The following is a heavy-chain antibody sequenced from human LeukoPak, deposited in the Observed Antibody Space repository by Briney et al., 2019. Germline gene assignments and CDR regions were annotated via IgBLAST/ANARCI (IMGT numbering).Heavy chain of an antibody. CDR3: TSGTIGPGSNMDV. D-gene: IGHD1-26*01. V-gene: IGHV3-73*01. J-gene: IGHJ6*03. CDR1: GFTFSGSA. CDR2: IRSKANSYAT. Sequence: GGSLRLSCAASGFTFSGSAMPWVRQASGKGLEWVGRIRSKANSYATAYAASVKGRFTISRDDSKNTAYLQMNSLKTEDTAVYYCTSGTIGPGSNMDVWGKGTTVAVSS.